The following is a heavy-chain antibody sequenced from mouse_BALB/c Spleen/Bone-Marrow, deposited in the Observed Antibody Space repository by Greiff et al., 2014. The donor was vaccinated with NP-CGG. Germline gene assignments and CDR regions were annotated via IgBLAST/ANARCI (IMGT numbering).Heavy chain of an antibody. D-gene: IGHD4-1*01. Sequence: LVESGPDLVKPGTSVKMSCKASGYTFTSFVMHWVKQKPGQGLEWIGYINPYNDGTKYNEKFKDKATLSSDKSSSTAYMEPSSLTSEDSAVYYCGRRESGTWFAYWGQGTLVTVSA. CDR2: INPYNDGT. CDR3: GRRESGTWFAY. J-gene: IGHJ3*01. CDR1: GYTFTSFV. V-gene: IGHV1-14*01.